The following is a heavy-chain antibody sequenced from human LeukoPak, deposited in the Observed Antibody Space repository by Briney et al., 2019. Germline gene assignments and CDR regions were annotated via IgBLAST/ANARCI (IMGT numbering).Heavy chain of an antibody. CDR3: ARQGDYVWGSYRPNYYFDY. J-gene: IGHJ4*02. CDR2: IYYSGST. Sequence: SETLSLTCTVSGGSISSYYWSWIRQPPGKGLEWIGYIYYSGSTNYNPSLKSRVTISVDTSKNQFSLKLSYVTAADTAVYYCARQGDYVWGSYRPNYYFDYWGQGTLVTVSS. D-gene: IGHD3-16*02. V-gene: IGHV4-59*08. CDR1: GGSISSYY.